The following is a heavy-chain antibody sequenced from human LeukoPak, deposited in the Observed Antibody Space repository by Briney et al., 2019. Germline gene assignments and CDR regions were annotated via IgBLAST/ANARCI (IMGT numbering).Heavy chain of an antibody. CDR3: ARELYDYVWGSYIDY. CDR1: GGSISSGDYY. D-gene: IGHD3-16*01. J-gene: IGHJ4*02. CDR2: IYHSGST. Sequence: SETLSLTCTVSGGSISSGDYYWSWIRQPPGKGLEWIGYIYHSGSTYYNPSLKSRLTISLDTSKNQFSLKLSSVTAADTAVYYCARELYDYVWGSYIDYWGQGTLVTVSS. V-gene: IGHV4-30-4*01.